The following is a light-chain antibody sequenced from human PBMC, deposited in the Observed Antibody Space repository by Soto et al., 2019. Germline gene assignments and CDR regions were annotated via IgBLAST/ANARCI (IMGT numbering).Light chain of an antibody. CDR2: DVS. CDR1: SSDVGGNKY. V-gene: IGLV2-14*03. CDR3: SALTGTTYV. Sequence: QSVLTQPASVSGSPGQSITISCTGTSSDVGGNKYVSWYQHYPGKAPKLMICDVSNRPSGVSNRFSGSKSGNTASLTISGLQAEDEADSYCSALTGTTYVFGTGTKLTVL. J-gene: IGLJ1*01.